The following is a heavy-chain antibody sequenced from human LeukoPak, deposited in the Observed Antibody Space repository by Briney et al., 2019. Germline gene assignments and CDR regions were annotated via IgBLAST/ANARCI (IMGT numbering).Heavy chain of an antibody. V-gene: IGHV3-48*02. Sequence: GGSLRLSCAASGFTFSPLGLNWVGQAPGRGLEWVSYISSGSSTTYYADSVKGRFTISRDNAKNSLYLQVKSQRDEDTAVYYCSRGRGLTLSYQYCDYWGQGTLVTGSS. CDR2: ISSGSSTT. J-gene: IGHJ4*02. D-gene: IGHD3-10*01. CDR1: GFTFSPLG. CDR3: SRGRGLTLSYQYCDY.